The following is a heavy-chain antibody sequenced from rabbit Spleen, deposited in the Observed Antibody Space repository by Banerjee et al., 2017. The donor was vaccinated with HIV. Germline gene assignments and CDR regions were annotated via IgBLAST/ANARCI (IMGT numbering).Heavy chain of an antibody. D-gene: IGHD1-1*01. CDR1: GFDFSSSYY. CDR3: ARGGHASSSGYNL. Sequence: QSLEESGGDLVKPGASLTLTCTASGFDFSSSYYMCWVRQAPGKGPEWIACIDADNGGSTYYASWAKGRFTISKTSSTTVTLQMTSLAVADTATYFCARGGHASSSGYNLWGPGTLVTVS. V-gene: IGHV1S40*01. J-gene: IGHJ4*01. CDR2: IDADNGGST.